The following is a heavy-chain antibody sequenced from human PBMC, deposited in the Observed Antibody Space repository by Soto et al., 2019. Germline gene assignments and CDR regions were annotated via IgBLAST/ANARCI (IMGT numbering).Heavy chain of an antibody. Sequence: SVEVSCKACGWTFSSYAISWLEQAGGQGREWMGGIIPIFGTANYAQKFQGRVKITADESTSTDYMELSSMRTEDKAVYYCARGQNTISGMEDYSSYGMQVWGQATTVTVSS. D-gene: IGHD5-18*01. CDR3: ARGQNTISGMEDYSSYGMQV. CDR1: GWTFSSYA. V-gene: IGHV1-69*13. CDR2: IIPIFGTA. J-gene: IGHJ6*01.